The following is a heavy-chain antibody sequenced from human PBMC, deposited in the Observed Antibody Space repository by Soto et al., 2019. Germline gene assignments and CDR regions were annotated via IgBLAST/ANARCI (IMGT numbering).Heavy chain of an antibody. CDR3: ARGSVVVITDDAFEI. J-gene: IGHJ3*02. CDR1: GFTFSSYA. CDR2: ISYDGSNK. Sequence: QVQLVESGGGVVQPGRSLRLSCAASGFTFSSYAMHWVRQAPGKGLEWVAVISYDGSNKYYADSVKGRFTISRDNSKNTLYLQMNSLRAEDTAVYYCARGSVVVITDDAFEIWGQGTMVTVSS. D-gene: IGHD3-22*01. V-gene: IGHV3-30-3*01.